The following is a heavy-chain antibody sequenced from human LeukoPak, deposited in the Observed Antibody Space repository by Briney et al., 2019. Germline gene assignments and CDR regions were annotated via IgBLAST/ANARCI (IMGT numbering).Heavy chain of an antibody. Sequence: PGGSLRLSCAASGFTFCNAWMSWLRQAPGKGLEGDARIKSKSDGGATDYDAPVKGRCTISRDASNNTLYLQMNSLKTEDTAVYYCTIREGYCSGGTCYADYWGQGTLVTVSS. CDR3: TIREGYCSGGTCYADY. J-gene: IGHJ4*02. CDR1: GFTFCNAW. CDR2: IKSKSDGGAT. V-gene: IGHV3-15*01. D-gene: IGHD2-15*01.